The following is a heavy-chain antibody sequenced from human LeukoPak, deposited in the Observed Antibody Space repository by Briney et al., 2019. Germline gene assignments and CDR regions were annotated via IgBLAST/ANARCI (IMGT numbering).Heavy chain of an antibody. J-gene: IGHJ4*02. CDR1: GGSFSGYY. CDR2: INHSGST. V-gene: IGHV4-34*01. D-gene: IGHD3-22*01. Sequence: SETLSLTCAVYGGSFSGYYWSWIRQPPGKGLEWIGEINHSGSTNYNPSLKSRVTILVDTSKNQFSLKLSSVTAADTAVYYCAPDPYYYDSSGYYNFDYWGQGTLVTVSS. CDR3: APDPYYYDSSGYYNFDY.